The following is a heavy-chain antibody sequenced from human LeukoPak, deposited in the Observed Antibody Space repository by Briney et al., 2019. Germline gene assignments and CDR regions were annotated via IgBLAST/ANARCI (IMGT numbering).Heavy chain of an antibody. D-gene: IGHD3-10*01. J-gene: IGHJ4*02. Sequence: PGGSLGLSRAASGFTFRNYVIHRVRQAPGKGLEWVAVTSSDLNVKLYADSVKGRFTISRDNSRSTLYLQMNSLRPEDTAIYYCAREGYYGSGSPPSLYFDYWGQGTLVTVSS. CDR1: GFTFRNYV. CDR2: TSSDLNVK. V-gene: IGHV3-30-3*01. CDR3: AREGYYGSGSPPSLYFDY.